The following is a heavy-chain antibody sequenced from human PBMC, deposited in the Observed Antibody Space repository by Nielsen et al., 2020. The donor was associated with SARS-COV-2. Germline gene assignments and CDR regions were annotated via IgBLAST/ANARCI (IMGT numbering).Heavy chain of an antibody. D-gene: IGHD3-10*01. J-gene: IGHJ6*02. CDR3: AKGNSKLSWFGELALYYYYYGLDV. CDR1: TFTFSTYA. V-gene: IGHV3-30-3*02. Sequence: GESLKISCAASTFTFSTYAMHWVRQAPGKGLEWVAVISYDGSNKYYADSVRGRLTTSRDNSKNTLFLHMNSLRAEDTAVYYCAKGNSKLSWFGELALYYYYYGLDVWGQGTTVTVSS. CDR2: ISYDGSNK.